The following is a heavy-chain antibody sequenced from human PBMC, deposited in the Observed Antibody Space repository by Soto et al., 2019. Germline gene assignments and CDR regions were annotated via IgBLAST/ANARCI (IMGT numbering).Heavy chain of an antibody. CDR2: ISNSGNT. D-gene: IGHD6-13*01. CDR1: GAYVTTYY. CDR3: ARRGSTWYSWFDP. V-gene: IGHV4-59*02. Sequence: SETLSLTCNVSGAYVTTYYWSWIRQSPGKGLEWIGYISNSGNTNYNPSPKSRVTISLDTSKNHFSLKMRSVTAADTAVYCCARRGSTWYSWFDPWGQGTLVTVSS. J-gene: IGHJ5*02.